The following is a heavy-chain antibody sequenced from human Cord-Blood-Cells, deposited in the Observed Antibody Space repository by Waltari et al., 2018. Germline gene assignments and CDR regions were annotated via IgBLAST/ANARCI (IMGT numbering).Heavy chain of an antibody. CDR3: AREVTYYFDY. D-gene: IGHD3-16*01. CDR2: ISYDGSNK. CDR1: GFTFSSYA. V-gene: IGHV3-30*04. Sequence: QVQLVESGGGVVQPGRSLRLSCAASGFTFSSYAMHWGRQAPGKGLEWVAVISYDGSNKYYADSVKGRFTISRDNSKNTLYLQMNSLRAEDTAVYYCAREVTYYFDYWGQGTLVTVSS. J-gene: IGHJ4*02.